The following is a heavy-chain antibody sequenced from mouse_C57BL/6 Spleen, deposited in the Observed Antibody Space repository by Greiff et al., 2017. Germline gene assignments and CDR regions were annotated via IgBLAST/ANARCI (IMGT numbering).Heavy chain of an antibody. J-gene: IGHJ2*01. D-gene: IGHD4-1*01. Sequence: QVQLQQPGAELVMPGASVKLSCKASGYTFTSYWMHWVKQRPGKGLEWIGEIDPSDSYTNYNQKFKGKSTLTVDKSSSTAYMQLSSLTSEDSAVYYCARSRDWAFDYWGQGTTLTVSS. CDR2: IDPSDSYT. V-gene: IGHV1-69*01. CDR3: ARSRDWAFDY. CDR1: GYTFTSYW.